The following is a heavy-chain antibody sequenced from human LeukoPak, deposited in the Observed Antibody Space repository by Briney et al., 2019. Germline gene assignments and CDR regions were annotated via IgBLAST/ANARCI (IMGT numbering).Heavy chain of an antibody. D-gene: IGHD3-3*01. CDR3: ARVARKGSGYYTYYFDY. J-gene: IGHJ4*02. CDR2: INHSGST. Sequence: SETLSLTCTVSGDSISSSTYYWSWIRQPPGKGLEWIGEINHSGSTNYNPSLKSRVTISVDTSKNQFSLKLSSVTAADTAVYYCARVARKGSGYYTYYFDYWGQGTLVTVSS. V-gene: IGHV4-39*07. CDR1: GDSISSSTYY.